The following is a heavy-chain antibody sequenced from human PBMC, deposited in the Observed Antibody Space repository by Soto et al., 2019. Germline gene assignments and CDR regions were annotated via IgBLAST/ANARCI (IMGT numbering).Heavy chain of an antibody. CDR2: IYNSGST. Sequence: SETLSLTCTVSGGSISSYYWSWIRQPPGKGLEWIGYIYNSGSTNYNPFLKSRVTISVDTSKNQFSLKLSSVTAADTAVYYCAREVFIAAGLNWFDPWGQGTLVTVSS. V-gene: IGHV4-59*01. J-gene: IGHJ5*02. D-gene: IGHD6-13*01. CDR3: AREVFIAAGLNWFDP. CDR1: GGSISSYY.